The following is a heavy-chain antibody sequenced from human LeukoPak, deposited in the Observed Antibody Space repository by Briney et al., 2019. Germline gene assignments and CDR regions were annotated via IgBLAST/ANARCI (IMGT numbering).Heavy chain of an antibody. CDR3: ARDSTYCSGGSCYSGEEGTFDY. Sequence: PGGSLRLSCAASGFTFSSYGMHWVRQAPGKGLEWVAVIWYDGSNKYYADSVKGRFTISRDNSKNTLYLQMNSLRAEDTAVYYCARDSTYCSGGSCYSGEEGTFDYWGQGTLVTVSS. V-gene: IGHV3-33*01. J-gene: IGHJ4*02. CDR1: GFTFSSYG. D-gene: IGHD2-15*01. CDR2: IWYDGSNK.